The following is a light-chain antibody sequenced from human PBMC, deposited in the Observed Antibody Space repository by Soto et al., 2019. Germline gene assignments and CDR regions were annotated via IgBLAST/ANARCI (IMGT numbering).Light chain of an antibody. CDR1: QSVLYSSNNKNY. CDR2: WAS. CDR3: QQYVSTPWT. Sequence: DIVMTQSPDSLAVSLGERATINCKSGQSVLYSSNNKNYLAWYQQKPGQPPKLLIYWASTREPGVPDRFSGSGSETDFTLTISSLQAEDVAVYYCQQYVSTPWTFGQGTKVEIK. V-gene: IGKV4-1*01. J-gene: IGKJ1*01.